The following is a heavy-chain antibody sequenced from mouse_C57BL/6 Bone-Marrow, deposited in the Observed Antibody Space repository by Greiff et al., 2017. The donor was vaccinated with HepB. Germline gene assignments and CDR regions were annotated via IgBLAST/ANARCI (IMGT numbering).Heavy chain of an antibody. CDR3: AIGIYDYFTGWAMDY. Sequence: VKQRPGQGLEWIGRIHPSDSDTNYNQKFKGKATLTVDKSSSTAYMQLSSLTSEDSAVYYCAIGIYDYFTGWAMDYWGQGTSVTVSS. D-gene: IGHD2-4*01. CDR2: IHPSDSDT. V-gene: IGHV1-74*01. J-gene: IGHJ4*01.